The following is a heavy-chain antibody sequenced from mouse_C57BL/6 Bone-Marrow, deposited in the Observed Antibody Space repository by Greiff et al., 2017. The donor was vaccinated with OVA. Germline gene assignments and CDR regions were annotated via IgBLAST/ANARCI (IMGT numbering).Heavy chain of an antibody. D-gene: IGHD1-1*01. CDR2: IDPSDSYT. Sequence: VQLQQPGAELVKPGASVKLSCKASGYTFTSYWMQWVKQRPGQGLEWIGEIDPSDSYTNYNQKFKGKATLTVDTSCSTAYMQLSSLTSEDSAVYYCALYYYGSSEPWFAYWGQGTLVTVSA. J-gene: IGHJ3*01. CDR1: GYTFTSYW. CDR3: ALYYYGSSEPWFAY. V-gene: IGHV1-50*01.